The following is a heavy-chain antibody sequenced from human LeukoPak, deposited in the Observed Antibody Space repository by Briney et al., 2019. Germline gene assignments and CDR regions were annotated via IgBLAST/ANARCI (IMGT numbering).Heavy chain of an antibody. CDR3: ARCGWFPNYNWFDP. CDR1: GGTFSSYA. D-gene: IGHD2-15*01. CDR2: IIPIFGTA. J-gene: IGHJ5*02. V-gene: IGHV1-69*05. Sequence: SVKVSCKASGGTFSSYAISWVRQAPGQGLEWMGGIIPIFGTANYAQKFQGRVTITTDESTSTAYMELSSLRSEDTAVYYCARCGWFPNYNWFDPWGQGTLVTVSS.